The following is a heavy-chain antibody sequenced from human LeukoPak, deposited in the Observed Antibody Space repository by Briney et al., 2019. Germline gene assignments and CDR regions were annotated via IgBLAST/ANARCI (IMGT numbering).Heavy chain of an antibody. J-gene: IGHJ4*02. CDR3: ARETPRRGETRDGYR. Sequence: GGSLRLSCAASGFTFSSYAMHWVRQAPGKGLEWVAVISYDGSNKYYADSVKGRFTISRDNPKNLLFLQINSLRVEDTAVYYCARETPRRGETRDGYRWGQGTVVTVSS. CDR2: ISYDGSNK. D-gene: IGHD5-24*01. V-gene: IGHV3-30-3*01. CDR1: GFTFSSYA.